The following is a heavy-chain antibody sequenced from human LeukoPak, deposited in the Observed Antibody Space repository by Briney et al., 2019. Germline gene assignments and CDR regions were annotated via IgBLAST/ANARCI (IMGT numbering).Heavy chain of an antibody. CDR2: IYYSGST. CDR3: AREGQDAFDI. CDR1: GGSISSYY. V-gene: IGHV4-59*01. Sequence: PSETLSLTCTVSGGSISSYYWSWIRQPPGKGLEWIGYIYYSGSTNYNPSLKSRVTISVDTSKNQFSLKLSSVTAADTAVYYCAREGQDAFDIWGQGTMVTVSS. J-gene: IGHJ3*02.